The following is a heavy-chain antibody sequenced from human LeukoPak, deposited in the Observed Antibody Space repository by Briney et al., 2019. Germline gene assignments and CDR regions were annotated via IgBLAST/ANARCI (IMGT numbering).Heavy chain of an antibody. CDR2: IYYGGST. D-gene: IGHD2-15*01. Sequence: SETLSLTCTVSGGSISSSDYYWGWIRQPPGKGLEWIGSIYYGGSTYYNPSLKSRVTISVDTSMNQFSLKLSFVTTADTAVYFCARAFEYCSGGSCTRVNNWFDPGGQGPLVPVPS. CDR1: GGSISSSDYY. CDR3: ARAFEYCSGGSCTRVNNWFDP. V-gene: IGHV4-39*01. J-gene: IGHJ5*02.